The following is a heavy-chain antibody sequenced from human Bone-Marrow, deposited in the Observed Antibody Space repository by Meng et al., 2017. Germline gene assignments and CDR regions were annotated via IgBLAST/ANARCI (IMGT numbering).Heavy chain of an antibody. J-gene: IGHJ4*02. Sequence: QVPLQESGPGLVKPSQTLSLTCTVFGGSISSGGYYWSWIRQHPGKGLEWIGYIYYSGSTYYNPSLKSLVTISVDTSKNQFSLKLSSVTAADTAVYYCAREASPEYYFDYWGQGTLVTVSS. CDR2: IYYSGST. CDR1: GGSISSGGYY. D-gene: IGHD1-14*01. V-gene: IGHV4-31*01. CDR3: AREASPEYYFDY.